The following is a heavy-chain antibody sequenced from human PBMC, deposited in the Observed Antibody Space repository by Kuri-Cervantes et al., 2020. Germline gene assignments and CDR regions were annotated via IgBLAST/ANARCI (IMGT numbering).Heavy chain of an antibody. CDR1: GGSIGNYY. Sequence: SETLSLTCTVSGGSIGNYYWSWIRQPPGKGLEWIGYMFHSGNSNFDPSLKSRVTMSIGTSKNQISLRLSSVTAADTAVYYCASSSRYYNSSGYYSGDWFDPWGQGTLVTVSS. CDR3: ASSSRYYNSSGYYSGDWFDP. CDR2: MFHSGNS. J-gene: IGHJ5*02. D-gene: IGHD3-22*01. V-gene: IGHV4-59*08.